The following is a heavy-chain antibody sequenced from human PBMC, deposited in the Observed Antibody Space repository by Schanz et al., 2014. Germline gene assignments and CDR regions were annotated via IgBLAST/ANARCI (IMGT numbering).Heavy chain of an antibody. V-gene: IGHV3-23*04. CDR1: GFTFSSYA. D-gene: IGHD2-2*01. CDR3: ARRASCSRIGCPFDS. J-gene: IGHJ4*02. Sequence: EVQLVESGGGLVKPGGSLRLSCAASGFTFSSYAMSWVRQAPGKGLEWVSGISGSGGSTYYADSVKGRFTISRDNSKNTLYLQMNSLKTEDTAMYYCARRASCSRIGCPFDSWGQGTLVTVSS. CDR2: ISGSGGST.